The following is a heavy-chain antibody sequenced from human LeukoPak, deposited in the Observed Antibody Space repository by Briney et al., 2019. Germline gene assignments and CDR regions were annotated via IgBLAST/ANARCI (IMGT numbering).Heavy chain of an antibody. V-gene: IGHV3-33*01. CDR2: IWYDGSNK. Sequence: PGRSLRHSCAASGFTFSSYGMHWVRQAPGKGLEWVAVIWYDGSNKYYADSVKGRFTISRDNSKNTLYLQMNSLRAEDTAVYYCVTYSGSWYYFDSCGEGTLVTVSS. J-gene: IGHJ4*02. CDR1: GFTFSSYG. D-gene: IGHD6-13*01. CDR3: VTYSGSWYYFDS.